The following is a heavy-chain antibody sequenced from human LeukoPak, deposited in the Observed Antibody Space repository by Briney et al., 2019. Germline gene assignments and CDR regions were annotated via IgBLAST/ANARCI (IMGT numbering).Heavy chain of an antibody. CDR2: ISWNSGSI. V-gene: IGHV3-9*01. J-gene: IGHJ4*02. Sequence: GRSLRLSCAASGFTFDDYAMHWVRQAPGKGLEWVSGISWNSGSIGYADSVKGRFTISRDNAKNSLYLQMNSLRAEDTALYYCVRYDSSGYEGFDYWGQGTLVTVSS. D-gene: IGHD3-22*01. CDR1: GFTFDDYA. CDR3: VRYDSSGYEGFDY.